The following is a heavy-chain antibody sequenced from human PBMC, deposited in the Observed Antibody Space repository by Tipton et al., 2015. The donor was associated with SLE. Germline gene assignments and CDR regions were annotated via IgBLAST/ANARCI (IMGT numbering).Heavy chain of an antibody. V-gene: IGHV4-34*01. Sequence: TLSLTCAVYGGSFSGYYWSWIRQPPGKGLEWIGEINHSGSTNYNPSHKSQVTISVDTSKNQFSLKLSSATAADTAVYYCARGISPRVFDIWGQGTMVTVAS. CDR1: GGSFSGYY. CDR3: ARGISPRVFDI. J-gene: IGHJ3*02. CDR2: INHSGST.